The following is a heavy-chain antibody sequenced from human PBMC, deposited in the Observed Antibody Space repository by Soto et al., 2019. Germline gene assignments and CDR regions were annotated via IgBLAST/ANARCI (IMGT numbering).Heavy chain of an antibody. CDR1: AFTFSSYA. CDR3: ARNYGGNSYAFDI. D-gene: IGHD2-21*02. J-gene: IGHJ3*02. Sequence: PGGSLRLSCAASAFTFSSYAMHWVRQAPGKGLEYVSAISSNGGSTYYANSVKGRFTISRDNSKNTLYLQMGSLRAEDMAVYYWARNYGGNSYAFDIWGQGTMVTVSS. CDR2: ISSNGGST. V-gene: IGHV3-64*01.